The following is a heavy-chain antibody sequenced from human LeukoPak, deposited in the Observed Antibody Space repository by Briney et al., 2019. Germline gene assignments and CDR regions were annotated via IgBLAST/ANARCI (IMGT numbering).Heavy chain of an antibody. CDR3: ARRRSYSSSSNWFDP. Sequence: GESLQISCQGSGSRFTSYWIGWVRPMPGKGLEWMGIVYPGDSNTRYNPSFQGHVTISADRSISTAYLQWSSLKASDTAIYYCARRRSYSSSSNWFDPWGQGTLVTVSS. CDR1: GSRFTSYW. J-gene: IGHJ5*02. CDR2: VYPGDSNT. D-gene: IGHD6-6*01. V-gene: IGHV5-51*01.